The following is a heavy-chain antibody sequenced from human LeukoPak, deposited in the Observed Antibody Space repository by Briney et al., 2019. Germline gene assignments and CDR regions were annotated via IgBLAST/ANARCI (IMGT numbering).Heavy chain of an antibody. J-gene: IGHJ4*02. V-gene: IGHV1-69*05. D-gene: IGHD2-15*01. CDR3: PRDPEVGYCSGGSCYGQGY. Sequence: ASVKVSCKASGGTFSSYAISWVRQAPGQGLEWMGRIIPIFGTANYAQKFQGRVTITTDESTSTAYMELSSLRSEDTAVYYCPRDPEVGYCSGGSCYGQGYWGQGTLVTVSS. CDR1: GGTFSSYA. CDR2: IIPIFGTA.